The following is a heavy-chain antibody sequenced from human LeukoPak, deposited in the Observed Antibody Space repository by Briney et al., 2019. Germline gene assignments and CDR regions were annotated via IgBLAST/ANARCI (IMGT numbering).Heavy chain of an antibody. V-gene: IGHV1-69*05. D-gene: IGHD1-26*01. CDR1: GGTFSSYA. CDR3: ATIRGRGSYSLYAFDI. CDR2: IIPIFGTA. J-gene: IGHJ3*02. Sequence: SVKVCCKPSGGTFSSYAISWVRQAPGQGLEWRGGIIPIFGTANYAQKFQGRVTITTDESTSTAYMELSSLRSEDTAVYYCATIRGRGSYSLYAFDIWGQATMVTVSS.